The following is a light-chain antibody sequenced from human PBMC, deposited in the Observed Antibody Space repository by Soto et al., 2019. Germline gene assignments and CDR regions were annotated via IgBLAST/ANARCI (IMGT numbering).Light chain of an antibody. CDR1: QSISDS. V-gene: IGKV1-5*01. J-gene: IGKJ1*01. Sequence: QMNQSAAVVSASVGDRVTITCLARQSISDSLAWYHQKPGKAPKLLIYDVSTLDNGVPSRFSSSGSGTDFTLTISSLQPEDFATYYCQQSYSTPPTFGQRTMVDTK. CDR3: QQSYSTPPT. CDR2: DVS.